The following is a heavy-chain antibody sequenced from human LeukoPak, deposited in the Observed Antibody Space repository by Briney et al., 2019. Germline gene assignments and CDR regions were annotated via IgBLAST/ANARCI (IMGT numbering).Heavy chain of an antibody. CDR3: ARDSLRYSGSYYAPNFDY. CDR1: GYTFTGYY. V-gene: IGHV1-2*02. CDR2: INPNSGGT. J-gene: IGHJ4*02. D-gene: IGHD1-26*01. Sequence: ASVKVSCKASGYTFTGYYMHWVRQAPGQGLEWMGWINPNSGGTNYAQKLQGRVTMTTDTSTSTAYMELRSLRSDDTAVYYCARDSLRYSGSYYAPNFDYWGQGTLVTVSS.